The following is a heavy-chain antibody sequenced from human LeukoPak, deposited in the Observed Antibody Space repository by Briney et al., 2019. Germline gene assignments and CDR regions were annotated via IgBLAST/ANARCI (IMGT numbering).Heavy chain of an antibody. CDR2: VFNGGST. J-gene: IGHJ4*02. CDR3: ASRPADSTWYGVFDY. V-gene: IGHV4-59*11. D-gene: IGHD6-13*01. CDR1: GSSINSHY. Sequence: PSETLFLTCSVSGSSINSHYWSWIRQSPGKGLEWIGYVFNGGSTNYNPSLKSRVTMSLDTSRDQFSLRLSSVTAADTAIYYCASRPADSTWYGVFDYWSQGTLVTVSS.